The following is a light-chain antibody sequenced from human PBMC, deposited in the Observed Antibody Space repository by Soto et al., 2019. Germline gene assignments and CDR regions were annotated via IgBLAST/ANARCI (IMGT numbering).Light chain of an antibody. V-gene: IGLV2-14*01. CDR1: SSDVGGYNY. CDR2: EVT. CDR3: SSYTNGDTWV. Sequence: QSVLTQPASVSGSPGQSITISCTGTSSDVGGYNYVSWYQQHPGQVPKLTIYEVTNRPSGVSSRFSGSKSGNTASLTISGLQAEDEADYYCSSYTNGDTWVFGGGTKLTVL. J-gene: IGLJ3*02.